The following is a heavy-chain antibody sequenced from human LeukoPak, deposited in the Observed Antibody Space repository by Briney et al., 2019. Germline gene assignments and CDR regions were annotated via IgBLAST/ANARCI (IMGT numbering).Heavy chain of an antibody. CDR3: ARRSGVAVAGAFDY. CDR1: GFTFSNYA. Sequence: GGSLRLSCAASGFTFSNYAMRWVRQAPGKGLEWVSGISGSGDTTYYADSVKGRFTISRDNSKNTLHLQMNSLGAEDTAVYFCARRSGVAVAGAFDYWGQGTLVTVSS. CDR2: ISGSGDTT. J-gene: IGHJ4*02. V-gene: IGHV3-23*01. D-gene: IGHD6-19*01.